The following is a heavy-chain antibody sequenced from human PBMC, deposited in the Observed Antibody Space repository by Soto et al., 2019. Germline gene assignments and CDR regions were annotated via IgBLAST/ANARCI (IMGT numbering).Heavy chain of an antibody. CDR1: GGTFSSFV. J-gene: IGHJ4*02. D-gene: IGHD5-18*01. V-gene: IGHV1-69*01. CDR3: ATSKVGYSFGSPFDF. Sequence: QVQLVQSGAEVKKPWSSVKVSCKASGGTFSSFVISWVRQAPGQGPEWMGGIIPSFNRPNYAQKFQGRVTITADESTTTSYMELSSLRSGDTAVYYCATSKVGYSFGSPFDFWGQGTLVTVSS. CDR2: IIPSFNRP.